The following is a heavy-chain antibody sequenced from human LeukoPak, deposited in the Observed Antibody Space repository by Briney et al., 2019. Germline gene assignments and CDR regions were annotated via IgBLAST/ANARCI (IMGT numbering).Heavy chain of an antibody. CDR2: TYYRSKWYN. V-gene: IGHV6-1*01. D-gene: IGHD3-16*01. Sequence: SQTLSLTCAISGDSVSSNSAAWNWFRQSPSRGLEWLGRTYYRSKWYNDYAVSVKSRITINPDTSKNQFSLQLNSVTPEDTAVYYCARGFAGGARNYYYMDVWGKGTTVTVSS. J-gene: IGHJ6*03. CDR1: GDSVSSNSAA. CDR3: ARGFAGGARNYYYMDV.